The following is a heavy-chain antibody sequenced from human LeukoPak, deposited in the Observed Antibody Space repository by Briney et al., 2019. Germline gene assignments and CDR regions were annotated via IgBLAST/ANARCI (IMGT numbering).Heavy chain of an antibody. CDR3: AREAQLWFDP. D-gene: IGHD5-18*01. CDR2: INTNTGNP. Sequence: QGLEWMGWINTNTGNPTYAQGFTGRFVFSLDTSVSTAYLQISSLKAEDTAVYYCAREAQLWFDPWGQGTLVTVSS. V-gene: IGHV7-4-1*02. J-gene: IGHJ5*02.